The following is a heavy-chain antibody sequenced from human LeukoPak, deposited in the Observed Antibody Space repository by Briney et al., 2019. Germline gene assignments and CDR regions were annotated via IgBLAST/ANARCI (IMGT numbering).Heavy chain of an antibody. J-gene: IGHJ4*02. CDR2: IYTSGST. D-gene: IGHD2-15*01. CDR3: ARDRLQNFDY. Sequence: PSETLSLTCTASGGSLSSYYWSWIRQPAGKGLEWIGRIYTSGSTNYNPSLKSRVTMSVDTSKNQFSPKLSSVTAADTAVYYCARDRLQNFDYWGQGTLVTVSS. CDR1: GGSLSSYY. V-gene: IGHV4-4*07.